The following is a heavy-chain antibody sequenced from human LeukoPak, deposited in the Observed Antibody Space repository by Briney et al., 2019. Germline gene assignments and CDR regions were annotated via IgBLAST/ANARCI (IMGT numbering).Heavy chain of an antibody. V-gene: IGHV4-59*08. CDR3: ARAGSWATPGSFDY. J-gene: IGHJ4*02. D-gene: IGHD2-15*01. CDR2: IYYSGST. Sequence: SETLSLTCTVSGGSISSYYWSWIRQPPGKGLEWIGYIYYSGSTNYNPSLKSRVTISVDTSKNQFSLKLSSVTAADTAVYYCARAGSWATPGSFDYWGQGTLVTVSS. CDR1: GGSISSYY.